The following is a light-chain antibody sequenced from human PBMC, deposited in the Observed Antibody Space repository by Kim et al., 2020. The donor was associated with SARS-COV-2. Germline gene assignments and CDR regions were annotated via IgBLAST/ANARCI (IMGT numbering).Light chain of an antibody. CDR3: ATWDVSLNGWV. J-gene: IGLJ3*02. Sequence: QRVTLSCSGESSTVGLNFCNWYQQLPGTAPKVFIDNDNQRPSGVPDRFSGSRSGTSASLAISGLQSEDEADYYCATWDVSLNGWVFGGGTQLTVL. CDR2: NDN. CDR1: SSTVGLNF. V-gene: IGLV1-44*01.